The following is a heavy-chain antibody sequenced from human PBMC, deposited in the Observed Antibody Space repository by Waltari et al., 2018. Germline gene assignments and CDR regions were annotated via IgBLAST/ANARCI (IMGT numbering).Heavy chain of an antibody. D-gene: IGHD6-19*01. J-gene: IGHJ2*01. Sequence: QVQLVQSGAEVKKPGASVKVSCKASGYTFTSYAMHRVRQAPGQRLEWMGWINAGNGNTKYSQKFQGRVTITRDTSASTAYMELSSLRSEDTAVYYCARVSSSGWFHWYFDLWGRGTLVTVSS. CDR3: ARVSSSGWFHWYFDL. CDR1: GYTFTSYA. CDR2: INAGNGNT. V-gene: IGHV1-3*01.